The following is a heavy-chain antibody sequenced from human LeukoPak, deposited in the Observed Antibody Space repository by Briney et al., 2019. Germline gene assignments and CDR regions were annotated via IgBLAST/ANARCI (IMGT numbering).Heavy chain of an antibody. CDR1: GYTFTSYD. CDR2: MNPNSGNT. CDR3: ATLMYSSSSSYDY. Sequence: GASVKVSCKASGYTFTSYDINWVRQATGQGLEWMGWMNPNSGNTGYAQKFQGRVTMTEDTSTDTAYMELSSLRSEDTAVYYCATLMYSSSSSYDYWGQGTLVTVSS. V-gene: IGHV1-8*01. D-gene: IGHD6-6*01. J-gene: IGHJ4*02.